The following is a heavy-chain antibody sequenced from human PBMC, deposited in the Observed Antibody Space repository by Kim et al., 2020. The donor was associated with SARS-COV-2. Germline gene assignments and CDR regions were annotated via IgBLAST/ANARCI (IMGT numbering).Heavy chain of an antibody. J-gene: IGHJ6*02. V-gene: IGHV4-31*03. CDR1: GGSISSGGYY. CDR2: IYYSGST. D-gene: IGHD3-3*01. CDR3: ARGNYDFWSGYSKGYYYGMDV. Sequence: SETLSLTCTVSGGSISSGGYYWSWIRQHPGKGLEWIGYIYYSGSTYYNPSLKSRVTISVDTSKNQFSLKLSSVTAADTAVYYCARGNYDFWSGYSKGYYYGMDVWGQGTTVTVSS.